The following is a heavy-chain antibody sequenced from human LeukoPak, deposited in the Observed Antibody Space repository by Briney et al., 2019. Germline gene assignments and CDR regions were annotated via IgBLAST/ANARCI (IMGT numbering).Heavy chain of an antibody. D-gene: IGHD1-26*01. J-gene: IGHJ3*02. CDR2: IIPVLDIT. V-gene: IGHV1-69*02. CDR1: GDTFRSYS. Sequence: SVKVSCKASGDTFRSYSINWVRQAPGQGFEWMGRIIPVLDITNYAQKFQGRVTISADKPTSTAYMELSSLTSEDSAVYYCARGVGAQYAFDIWGQGTQVTVSP. CDR3: ARGVGAQYAFDI.